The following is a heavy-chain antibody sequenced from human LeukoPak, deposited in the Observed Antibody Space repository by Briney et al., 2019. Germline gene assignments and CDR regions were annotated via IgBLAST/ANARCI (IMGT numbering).Heavy chain of an antibody. CDR1: GFTFSSYG. D-gene: IGHD4-17*01. CDR2: ISYDGSNK. V-gene: IGHV3-30*18. J-gene: IGHJ6*02. CDR3: AKDFSCYGDYVDYYYYYGMDV. Sequence: GGSLRLSCAASGFTFSSYGMHWVRQAPGKGLEWVAVISYDGSNKYYADSVKGRFTISRDNSKNTLYLQMNSLRAEDTAVYYCAKDFSCYGDYVDYYYYYGMDVWGQGTTVTVSS.